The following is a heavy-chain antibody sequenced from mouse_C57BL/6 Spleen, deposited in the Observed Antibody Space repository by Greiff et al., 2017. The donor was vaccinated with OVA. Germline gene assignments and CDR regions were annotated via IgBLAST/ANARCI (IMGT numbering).Heavy chain of an antibody. CDR2: IDPADSYT. J-gene: IGHJ2*01. Sequence: QVQLQQPGAELVMPGASVKLSCKASGYTFTSYWMHWVKQRPGQGLEWIGEIDPADSYTNYNQKFKGKSTLTVDKSSSTAYMQLSSLTSEDSAVSFFARLLYYGTTYDHFDYWGQGTTLTVSS. CDR1: GYTFTSYW. V-gene: IGHV1-69*01. D-gene: IGHD1-1*01. CDR3: ARLLYYGTTYDHFDY.